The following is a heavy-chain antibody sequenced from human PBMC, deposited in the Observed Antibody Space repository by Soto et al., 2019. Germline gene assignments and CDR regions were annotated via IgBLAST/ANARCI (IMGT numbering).Heavy chain of an antibody. CDR2: ISWDDDK. J-gene: IGHJ4*02. Sequence: QITLNESGPTLVKPTQTLTLTCTFSGFSFSTSQVGVGWIRQPPGKAQEWLALISWDDDKRYSPSLRNRLSITKDTSKNQVVLTMTNMDPVDTATYYCAHRPGGYLSGWDNGYFDSWGRGGLVTDPS. CDR1: GFSFSTSQVG. CDR3: AHRPGGYLSGWDNGYFDS. D-gene: IGHD6-19*01. V-gene: IGHV2-5*02.